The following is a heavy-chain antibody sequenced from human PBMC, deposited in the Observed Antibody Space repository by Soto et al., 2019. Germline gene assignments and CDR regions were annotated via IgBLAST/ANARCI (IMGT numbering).Heavy chain of an antibody. J-gene: IGHJ4*02. D-gene: IGHD2-21*02. CDR3: ARVFPSYCGGDCAYFDS. CDR1: GGSVNSYY. Sequence: QVQLQESGPGLVRPSETLSLTCTVSGGSVNSYYWSWIRQTQGKGPEWIGYIYYSGSTNSNPSLKRRASMSVDMSKHQCALRLSSLTAADTAVYYCARVFPSYCGGDCAYFDSWGQGILVTVSS. V-gene: IGHV4-59*02. CDR2: IYYSGST.